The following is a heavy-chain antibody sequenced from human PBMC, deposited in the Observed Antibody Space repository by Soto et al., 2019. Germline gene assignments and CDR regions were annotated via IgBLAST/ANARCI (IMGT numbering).Heavy chain of an antibody. CDR1: GYAFTTYG. CDR2: ISAHNGNT. CDR3: ARGRDGDY. V-gene: IGHV1-18*01. Sequence: QVHLVQSGAEVKKPGASVKVSCKGSGYAFTTYGITWVRQAPGQGLGWMGWISAHNGNTNYAQKLQGRVTVTRDTPTSTAYMELRSLSSDDTAVYYCARGRDGDYWGQGALVTVSS. D-gene: IGHD6-6*01. J-gene: IGHJ4*02.